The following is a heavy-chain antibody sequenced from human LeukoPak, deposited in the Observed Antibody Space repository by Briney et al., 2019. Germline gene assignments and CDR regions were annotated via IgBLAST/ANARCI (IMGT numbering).Heavy chain of an antibody. CDR3: ARDPRFLEWAYGMDV. CDR2: IYYSGST. CDR1: GGSISSGDYY. V-gene: IGHV4-30-4*01. D-gene: IGHD3-3*01. Sequence: SQTLSLTCTVSGGSISSGDYYWSWIRQPPGKGLEWSGYIYYSGSTYYNPSLKSRVTISVDTSKNQFSLKLSSVTAADTAVYYCARDPRFLEWAYGMDVWGQGTTVTVSS. J-gene: IGHJ6*02.